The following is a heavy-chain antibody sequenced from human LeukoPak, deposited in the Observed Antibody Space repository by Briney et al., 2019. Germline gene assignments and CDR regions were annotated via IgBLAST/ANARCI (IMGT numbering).Heavy chain of an antibody. J-gene: IGHJ6*02. CDR3: ANLYGSGSDNYYYYGMDV. D-gene: IGHD3-10*01. Sequence: GGSLRLSCAASGFTFSSYAMSWVRQAPGKGLEWVSAISGSGGSTYYADSVKGRFTISRDNSKNTLYLQMNSLRAEDTAVYYCANLYGSGSDNYYYYGMDVWGQGTTVTVSS. V-gene: IGHV3-23*01. CDR2: ISGSGGST. CDR1: GFTFSSYA.